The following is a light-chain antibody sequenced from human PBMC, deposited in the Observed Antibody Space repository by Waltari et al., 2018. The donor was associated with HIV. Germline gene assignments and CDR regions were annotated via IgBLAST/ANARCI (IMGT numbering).Light chain of an antibody. J-gene: IGLJ3*02. V-gene: IGLV2-8*01. CDR3: SSYGDSLRVL. CDR2: EGT. CDR1: SSDIGAYDS. Sequence: QSALTQPPSASGSLGQSVTISCTGSSSDIGAYDSVSWFQQHPRRAPKLLLYEGTRRPSPVPVRFSGSRSGSTAFLAVAGLQPDDEATYFCSSYGDSLRVLFGGGTNVTVL.